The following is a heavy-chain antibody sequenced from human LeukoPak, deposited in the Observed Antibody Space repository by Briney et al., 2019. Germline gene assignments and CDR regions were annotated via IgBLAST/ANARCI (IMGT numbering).Heavy chain of an antibody. CDR2: FDPEDGET. J-gene: IGHJ4*02. Sequence: ASVKVSCKVSGYTLTELSMHWVRQAPGKGLEWMGGFDPEDGETIYAQKFQGRVTTTEDTSTDTAYMELSSLRSEDTAVYYCATALKWELRYFDYWGQGTLVTVSS. V-gene: IGHV1-24*01. CDR3: ATALKWELRYFDY. D-gene: IGHD1-26*01. CDR1: GYTLTELS.